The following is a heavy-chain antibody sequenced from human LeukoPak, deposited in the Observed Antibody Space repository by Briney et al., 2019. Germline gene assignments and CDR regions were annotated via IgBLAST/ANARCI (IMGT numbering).Heavy chain of an antibody. V-gene: IGHV4-61*02. J-gene: IGHJ3*02. CDR2: IYTSGST. CDR3: ARDKEYYYAFDI. CDR1: GGSISSGSYY. Sequence: SETLSLTCTVSGGSISSGSYYWSWIRQPAGKGLEWIGRIYTSGSTNYNPSLKSRVTISVDTSKNQFFLKLSSVTAADTAVYYCARDKEYYYAFDIWGQGTMVTVSS. D-gene: IGHD3-10*01.